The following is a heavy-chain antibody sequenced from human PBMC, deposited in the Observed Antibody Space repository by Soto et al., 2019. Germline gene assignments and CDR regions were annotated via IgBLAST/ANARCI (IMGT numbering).Heavy chain of an antibody. D-gene: IGHD6-13*01. V-gene: IGHV3-23*01. CDR3: AKEIAAAGPADF. CDR2: VSVAVSST. CDR1: GFTFSNYA. Sequence: PGGSLRLSCAASGFTFSNYAMNWVRQAPGKGLEWISAVSVAVSSTYYADSVRGRFTNSRDNSKNKLYLQMNSLRAEDTAVYYCAKEIAAAGPADFWGQGTLVTVSS. J-gene: IGHJ4*02.